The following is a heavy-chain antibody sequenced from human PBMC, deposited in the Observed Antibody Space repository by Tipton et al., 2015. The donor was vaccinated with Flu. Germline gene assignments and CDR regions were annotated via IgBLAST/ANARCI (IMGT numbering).Heavy chain of an antibody. V-gene: IGHV4-31*03. CDR3: ARALQNYFDY. Sequence: TLSLTCTVSGGSISSGGYYWSWIRQHPGKGLEWIGYIYYSGSTYDNPSLKSRVTISIVTSKNQFSLKLSSVTAADTAVYYCARALQNYFDYWGQGTLVIVSS. J-gene: IGHJ4*02. CDR1: GGSISSGGYY. CDR2: IYYSGST.